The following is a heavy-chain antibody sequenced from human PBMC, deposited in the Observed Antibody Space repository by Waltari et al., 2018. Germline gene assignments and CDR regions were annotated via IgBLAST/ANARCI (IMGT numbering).Heavy chain of an antibody. CDR3: ARGGSMDV. V-gene: IGHV3-48*02. CDR1: FSTYT. Sequence: FSTYTRTGGRQAPGKGLEWISFISSGSGIIYYADSVKGRFTISRDNAKNSLFLQMNSLRDGDTAVYYCARGGSMDVWGQGTTVIVSS. CDR2: ISSGSGII. J-gene: IGHJ6*02. D-gene: IGHD3-16*01.